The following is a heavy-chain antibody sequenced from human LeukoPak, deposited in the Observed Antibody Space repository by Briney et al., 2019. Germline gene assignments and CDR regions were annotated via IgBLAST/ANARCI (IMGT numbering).Heavy chain of an antibody. CDR2: ISYDGSNK. CDR1: GFTFSSYA. Sequence: QPGRSLRLSCAASGFTFSSYAMHWVRQAPGKGLEWVAVISYDGSNKYYADSVKGRFTVSRDNSKNTLYLQMNSLRAEDTAVYYCASGRSSSPLYGMDVWGQGTTVTVSS. V-gene: IGHV3-30-3*01. CDR3: ASGRSSSPLYGMDV. D-gene: IGHD6-6*01. J-gene: IGHJ6*02.